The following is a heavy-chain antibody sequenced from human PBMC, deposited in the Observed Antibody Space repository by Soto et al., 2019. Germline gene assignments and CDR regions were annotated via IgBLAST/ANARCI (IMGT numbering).Heavy chain of an antibody. Sequence: SETLSLTCTVSGGSISSSIYYWGWIRQPPGKGLEWIGSIYYSGSTYYNPSLKSRVTISVDTSKNQFSLKLSSVTAADTAVYYCARLRIGNFDYWGQGTLVTV. CDR2: IYYSGST. D-gene: IGHD1-26*01. J-gene: IGHJ4*02. CDR1: GGSISSSIYY. V-gene: IGHV4-39*01. CDR3: ARLRIGNFDY.